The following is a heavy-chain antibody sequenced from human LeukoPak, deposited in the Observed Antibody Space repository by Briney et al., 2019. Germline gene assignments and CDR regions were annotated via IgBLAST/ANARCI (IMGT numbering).Heavy chain of an antibody. V-gene: IGHV3-74*03. CDR3: ARSDWFDP. J-gene: IGHJ5*02. CDR2: TKYDGSST. CDR1: GFTFSGYW. Sequence: TGGSLRLSCVGSGFTFSGYWMQWVRQAPGKGLVWVSRTKYDGSSTTYADSVKGRFTISRDNAKNTLYLQMNSLRAEDTAVYYCARSDWFDPWGQGTLVTVSS.